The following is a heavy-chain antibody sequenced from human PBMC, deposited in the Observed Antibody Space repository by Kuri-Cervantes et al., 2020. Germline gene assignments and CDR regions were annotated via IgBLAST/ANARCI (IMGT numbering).Heavy chain of an antibody. CDR1: GFTFDDYA. CDR3: AKARYYDSGGPDY. J-gene: IGHJ4*02. V-gene: IGHV3-9*01. CDR2: ISWNGGSM. D-gene: IGHD3-22*01. Sequence: SLKISCAVSGFTFDDYAIHWVRQAPGKGLEWVSGISWNGGSMTYADSVEGRFTISRDNAKNSLYLLMDSLRPEDTALYYCAKARYYDSGGPDYWGQGTLVTVSS.